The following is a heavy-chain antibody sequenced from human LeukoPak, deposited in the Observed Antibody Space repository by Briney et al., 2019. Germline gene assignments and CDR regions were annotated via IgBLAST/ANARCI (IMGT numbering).Heavy chain of an antibody. V-gene: IGHV4-39*01. D-gene: IGHD4-17*01. J-gene: IGHJ4*02. Sequence: PSETLSLTCTVSGGSISSSSYYWGWIRQPPGKGLEWIGSIYYSGSTYYNPSLKSRVTISVDTSKNQFSLKLSSVTAADTAVYYCARVSVTSETDYWGQGTLVTVSS. CDR3: ARVSVTSETDY. CDR1: GGSISSSSYY. CDR2: IYYSGST.